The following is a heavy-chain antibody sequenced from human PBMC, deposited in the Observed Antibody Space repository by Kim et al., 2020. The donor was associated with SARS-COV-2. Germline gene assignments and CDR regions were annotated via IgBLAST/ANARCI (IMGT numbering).Heavy chain of an antibody. CDR3: AKVSEDIVVVPAAISVYYFDY. V-gene: IGHV3-30*18. J-gene: IGHJ4*02. CDR1: GFTFSSYG. D-gene: IGHD2-2*02. Sequence: GGSLRLSCAASGFTFSSYGMHWVRQAPGKGLEWVAVISYDGSNKYYADSVKGRFTISRDNSKNTLYLQMNSLRAEDTAVYYCAKVSEDIVVVPAAISVYYFDYWGQGTLVTVS. CDR2: ISYDGSNK.